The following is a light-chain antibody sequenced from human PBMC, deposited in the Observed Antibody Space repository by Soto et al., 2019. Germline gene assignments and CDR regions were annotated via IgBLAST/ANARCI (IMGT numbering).Light chain of an antibody. J-gene: IGKJ1*01. Sequence: DIQMTQNPSTLSGSVGDRVTITCRASQTIISWLAWYQQKPGKAPKLLIYKASTLKSGVPSRFSGSGSGTEFTLTISSLQPDDFATYYCQHYNSYSEAFGQGTKVDIK. CDR3: QHYNSYSEA. V-gene: IGKV1-5*03. CDR1: QTIISW. CDR2: KAS.